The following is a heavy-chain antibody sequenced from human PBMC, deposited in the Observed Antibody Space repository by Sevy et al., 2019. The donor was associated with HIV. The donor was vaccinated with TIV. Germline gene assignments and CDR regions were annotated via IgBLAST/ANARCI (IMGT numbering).Heavy chain of an antibody. CDR1: GITFSSHA. Sequence: GGSLRLSRAASGITFSSHAMHWVRQAPGKGLEWVTIISYDGSNKYYADSVKGRFTISRDNSKNTLYLQMNSLRAEDTAVYYCARADYGDYSGEFDYWGQGTLVTVSS. CDR2: ISYDGSNK. D-gene: IGHD4-17*01. J-gene: IGHJ4*02. CDR3: ARADYGDYSGEFDY. V-gene: IGHV3-30-3*01.